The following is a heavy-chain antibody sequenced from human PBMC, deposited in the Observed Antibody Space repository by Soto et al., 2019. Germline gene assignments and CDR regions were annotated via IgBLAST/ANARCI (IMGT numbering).Heavy chain of an antibody. J-gene: IGHJ4*01. V-gene: IGHV1-69*02. CDR1: GGTFRSYT. CDR3: ARPARYCSSTSCYGY. Sequence: ASVKGSCKASGGTFRSYTISWVRQAPGQGLEWMGRIIPILGIANYAQKFQGRVTITADKSTSTAYMELSSLRSEDTAVYYCARPARYCSSTSCYGYWGQETVVPVSS. CDR2: IIPILGIA. D-gene: IGHD2-2*01.